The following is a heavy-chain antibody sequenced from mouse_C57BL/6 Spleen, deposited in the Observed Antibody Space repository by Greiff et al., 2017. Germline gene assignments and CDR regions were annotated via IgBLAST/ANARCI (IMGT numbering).Heavy chain of an antibody. CDR1: GYTFTSYW. D-gene: IGHD1-1*01. CDR2: IDPSDSYT. CDR3: APITTVVAPFDY. Sequence: QVQLQQPGAELVRPGTSVKLSCKASGYTFTSYWMHWVKQRPGQGLEWIGVIDPSDSYTNYNQKFKGKATLTVDTSSSTAYMQLSSLTSEDSAVYYGAPITTVVAPFDYWGQGTTLTVSS. V-gene: IGHV1-59*01. J-gene: IGHJ2*01.